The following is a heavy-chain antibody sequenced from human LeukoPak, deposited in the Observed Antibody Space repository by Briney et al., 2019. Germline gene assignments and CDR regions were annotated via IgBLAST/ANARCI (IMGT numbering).Heavy chain of an antibody. CDR3: ARDVSIQPTAYYMDV. Sequence: PSETLSLTCTVSGGSISSYYWSWIRQPPGKGLEWIGRIYTSGSTNYNPSLKSRVTISVDTSKNQFSLKLSSVTAADTAVYYCARDVSIQPTAYYMDVWGKGTTVTISS. J-gene: IGHJ6*03. CDR2: IYTSGST. CDR1: GGSISSYY. V-gene: IGHV4-4*08. D-gene: IGHD5-18*01.